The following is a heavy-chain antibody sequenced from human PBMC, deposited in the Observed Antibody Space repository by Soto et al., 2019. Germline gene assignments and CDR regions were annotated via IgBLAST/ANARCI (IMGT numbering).Heavy chain of an antibody. Sequence: PSETLSLTCTVSGGSISSSSYYWGWIRQPPGKGLEWIGSIYYSGSTYYNPSLKSRVTISVDTSKNQFSLKLSSVTAADTAVYYCARGRSGWYAIDYWGQGTLVTVSS. J-gene: IGHJ4*02. D-gene: IGHD6-19*01. CDR2: IYYSGST. V-gene: IGHV4-39*07. CDR1: GGSISSSSYY. CDR3: ARGRSGWYAIDY.